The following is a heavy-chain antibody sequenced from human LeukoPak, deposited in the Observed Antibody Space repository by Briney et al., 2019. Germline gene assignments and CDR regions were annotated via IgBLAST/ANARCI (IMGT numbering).Heavy chain of an antibody. CDR2: ISSSGSTI. D-gene: IGHD3-10*02. CDR1: AFTFGSDE. J-gene: IGHJ6*04. CDR3: AELGITMIGGV. V-gene: IGHV3-48*03. Sequence: LRLACAAAAFTFGSDEVGWVSHARREGMGWVSYISSSGSTIYYADSVKGRFTISRDNAKNSLYLQMNSLRAEDTAVYYCAELGITMIGGVWGKGTTVTISS.